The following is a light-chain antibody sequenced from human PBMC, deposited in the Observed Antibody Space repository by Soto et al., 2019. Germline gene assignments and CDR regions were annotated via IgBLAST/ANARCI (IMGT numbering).Light chain of an antibody. Sequence: DIQMTQSPSSVSASVGDRVTITCRASQGIGSWLAWYQQKPGKAPNLLIYAASSLQSGVPSRFNGSGSATAFTLPISSLQPEDFATYYCLQANTFPLTFGGGTNVEIK. CDR2: AAS. CDR1: QGIGSW. CDR3: LQANTFPLT. J-gene: IGKJ4*01. V-gene: IGKV1-12*01.